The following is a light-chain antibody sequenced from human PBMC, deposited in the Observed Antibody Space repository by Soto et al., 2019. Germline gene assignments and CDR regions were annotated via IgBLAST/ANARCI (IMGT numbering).Light chain of an antibody. CDR3: QQLNSYPIT. J-gene: IGKJ5*01. Sequence: DIQVTQSPSFLSASVGDRVTITCRASQGISSYLAWYQQKPGTAPKLLIYGASTLQSGVPSRFSGSGSGTEFTLTISSLQPEDFATYYCQQLNSYPITFGQGTRLEIK. V-gene: IGKV1-9*01. CDR2: GAS. CDR1: QGISSY.